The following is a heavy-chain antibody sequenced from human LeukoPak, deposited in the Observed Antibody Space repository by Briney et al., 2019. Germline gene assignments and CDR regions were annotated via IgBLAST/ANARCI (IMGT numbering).Heavy chain of an antibody. CDR3: SRLEDTSPIEVALDI. CDR2: IRSERNKYAT. CDR1: GFTLSGSV. D-gene: IGHD5/OR15-5a*01. Sequence: GGSLKLSCAGSGFTLSGSVIHWVRQTAGKGLEWVARIRSERNKYATAYAASVKGRFTISRDDSKNTVYLHMDSLKTEDTALYYCSRLEDTSPIEVALDIWGQGTVATVSS. J-gene: IGHJ3*02. V-gene: IGHV3-73*01.